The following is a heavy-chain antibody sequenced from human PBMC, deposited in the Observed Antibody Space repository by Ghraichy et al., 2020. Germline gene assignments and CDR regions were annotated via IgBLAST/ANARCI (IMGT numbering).Heavy chain of an antibody. CDR2: IYHSGST. D-gene: IGHD2-2*01. V-gene: IGHV4-30-2*01. J-gene: IGHJ5*02. Sequence: SETLSLTCAVSGGSISSGGYSWSWIRQPPGKGLEWIGYIYHSGSTYYNPSLKSRVTISVDRSKNQFSLKLSYVTAADTAVYYCARGYCSSTSCYAGGYNWFDPWGQGTLVTVSS. CDR1: GGSISSGGYS. CDR3: ARGYCSSTSCYAGGYNWFDP.